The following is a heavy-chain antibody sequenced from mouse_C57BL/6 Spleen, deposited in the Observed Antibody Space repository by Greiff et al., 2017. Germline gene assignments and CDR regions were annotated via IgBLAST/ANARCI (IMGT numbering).Heavy chain of an antibody. Sequence: VQLKESGTVLARPGASVKLSCKTSGFTFTSYWMHWVKQRPGQGLEWIGAIYPGNSDTSYNQKFKGKANLTAVTSASTAYMELSSLTNEDTAVYYCTRWDYGSNYDNYFDYWGQGTTLTVSS. CDR2: IYPGNSDT. V-gene: IGHV1-5*01. D-gene: IGHD1-1*01. CDR3: TRWDYGSNYDNYFDY. J-gene: IGHJ2*01. CDR1: GFTFTSYW.